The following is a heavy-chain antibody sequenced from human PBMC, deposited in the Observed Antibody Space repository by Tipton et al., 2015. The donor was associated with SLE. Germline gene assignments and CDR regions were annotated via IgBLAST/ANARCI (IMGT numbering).Heavy chain of an antibody. J-gene: IGHJ3*02. Sequence: SLRLSCAASGFTFSSNEMSWVRQAPGKGLEWVSSISGGSTYYADSVKGRFTISRDNSKNTLYLQMNSLRAEDTAVYYCARDTLRHAFDIWGQGTMVTVSS. CDR2: ISGGST. V-gene: IGHV3-38*03. CDR3: ARDTLRHAFDI. CDR1: GFTFSSNE.